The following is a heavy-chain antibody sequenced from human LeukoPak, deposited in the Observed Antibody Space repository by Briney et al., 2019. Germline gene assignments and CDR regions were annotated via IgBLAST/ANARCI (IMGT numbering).Heavy chain of an antibody. CDR2: IGTAGDT. D-gene: IGHD4/OR15-4a*01. CDR3: ARSLGAFDAFDI. CDR1: GFSFSSYD. J-gene: IGHJ3*02. V-gene: IGHV3-13*01. Sequence: PGGSLRVSCAASGFSFSSYDMHWVRQATGKGLEWASAIGTAGDTYYPGSVKGRFTISRENAKNSLYLQMNSLRAGDTAVYYCARSLGAFDAFDIWGQGTMVTVSS.